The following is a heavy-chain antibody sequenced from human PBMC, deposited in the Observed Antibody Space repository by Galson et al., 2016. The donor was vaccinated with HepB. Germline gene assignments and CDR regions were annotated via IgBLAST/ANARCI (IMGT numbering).Heavy chain of an antibody. J-gene: IGHJ4*02. CDR3: AKKEGTMIVVPKASDDF. CDR1: GFTFSSYA. Sequence: SLRLSCAASGFTFSSYAMNWVRQAPGKGLEWVSAISGSGGSTYYADSVKGRFTISRDNSKNTLHLQMKSLRAEDTAIYYCAKKEGTMIVVPKASDDFWGQGTLVTVSS. D-gene: IGHD3-22*01. V-gene: IGHV3-23*01. CDR2: ISGSGGST.